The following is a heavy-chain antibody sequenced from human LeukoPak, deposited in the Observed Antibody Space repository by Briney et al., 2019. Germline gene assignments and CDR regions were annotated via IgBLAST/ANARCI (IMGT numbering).Heavy chain of an antibody. J-gene: IGHJ4*02. CDR2: ISGSGGST. CDR3: ARGQVQLAFDY. Sequence: GGSLRLSCAASGFTFSSYGMSWVRQAPGKGLEWVSAISGSGGSTYYADSVKGRFTISRDNAKNSLYLQMNSLRAEDTAVYYCARGQVQLAFDYWGQGTLVTVSS. V-gene: IGHV3-23*01. CDR1: GFTFSSYG. D-gene: IGHD5-18*01.